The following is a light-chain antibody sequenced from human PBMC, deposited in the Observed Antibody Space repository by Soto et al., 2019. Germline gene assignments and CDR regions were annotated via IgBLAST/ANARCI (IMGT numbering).Light chain of an antibody. Sequence: EIVMTQSPATLSVSPGERATLSCRASQSVSSNLAWYQQKPGQAPRLLIYGASIRATGIPARFSGSGSGTEFTLTISSLQSDDCAVYYCQQYNNWPRTFGQGTKLEIK. CDR2: GAS. V-gene: IGKV3-15*01. CDR3: QQYNNWPRT. J-gene: IGKJ2*01. CDR1: QSVSSN.